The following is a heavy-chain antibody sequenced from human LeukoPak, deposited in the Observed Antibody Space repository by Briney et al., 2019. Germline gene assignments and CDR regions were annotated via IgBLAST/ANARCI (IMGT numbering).Heavy chain of an antibody. CDR3: ARDAQVDDSSGYSLGY. J-gene: IGHJ4*02. D-gene: IGHD3-22*01. Sequence: SVKVSCKASGYTFTSYYMHWVRQAPGQGLEWMGIINPSGGSTSYAQKFQGRVTMTRDTSTSTVYMELSRLRSEDTAVYYCARDAQVDDSSGYSLGYWGQGTQVTVSS. CDR2: INPSGGST. CDR1: GYTFTSYY. V-gene: IGHV1-46*01.